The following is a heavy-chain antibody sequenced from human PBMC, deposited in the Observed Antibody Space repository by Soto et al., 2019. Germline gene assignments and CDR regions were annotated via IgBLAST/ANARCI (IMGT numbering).Heavy chain of an antibody. V-gene: IGHV3-7*03. J-gene: IGHJ3*01. Sequence: VQLVESGGGLVQPGGSLRLSCAASGFTFSSYWMSWVRQAPGKGLEWVANIKQDGSEKYYVDSVKGRFTISRDNSKNTLYMQMNSLRDEDTAIYYCVREGSGWNSRGSFDFWGRGTMVTVTS. CDR2: IKQDGSEK. D-gene: IGHD6-19*01. CDR1: GFTFSSYW. CDR3: VREGSGWNSRGSFDF.